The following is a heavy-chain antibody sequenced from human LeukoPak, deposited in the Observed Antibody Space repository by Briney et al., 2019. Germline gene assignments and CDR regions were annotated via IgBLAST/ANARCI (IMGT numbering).Heavy chain of an antibody. Sequence: GGSLRLSCAASGFTFSSYGMHWVRQAPGKELEWVAVIWYDGSNKYYADSEKGLFIISRDNSKNTLYLQLNSLRAEDTAVYYCARELGRVGAFDIWGQGTMVTVSS. J-gene: IGHJ3*02. CDR3: ARELGRVGAFDI. D-gene: IGHD1-26*01. CDR1: GFTFSSYG. V-gene: IGHV3-33*01. CDR2: IWYDGSNK.